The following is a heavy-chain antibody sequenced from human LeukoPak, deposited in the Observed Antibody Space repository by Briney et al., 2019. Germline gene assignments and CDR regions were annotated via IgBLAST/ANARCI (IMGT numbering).Heavy chain of an antibody. CDR1: GGSISSYY. CDR2: IYTSGGT. V-gene: IGHV4-4*07. CDR3: ARDYYDSSGYYYAL. D-gene: IGHD3-22*01. Sequence: SETLSLTCTVSGGSISSYYWSWIRQPTGKGLEWIGRIYTSGGTNYNSSLKSRVTMSIDTSKNQFSLKLSSVTAADTAVYYCARDYYDSSGYYYALWGQGTLVTVSS. J-gene: IGHJ4*02.